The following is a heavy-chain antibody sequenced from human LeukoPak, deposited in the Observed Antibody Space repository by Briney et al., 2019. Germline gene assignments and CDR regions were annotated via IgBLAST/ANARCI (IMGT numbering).Heavy chain of an antibody. D-gene: IGHD4-17*01. CDR1: GYTFTGYY. Sequence: GSVKVSCKASGYTFTGYYMHWVRQAPGQGLEWMGWINPNSGGTNYAQKFQGRVTMTRDTSISTAYMELSRLRSDDTAVYYCAAEGGTTTYNWFDPWGQGTLVTVSS. CDR2: INPNSGGT. V-gene: IGHV1-2*02. J-gene: IGHJ5*02. CDR3: AAEGGTTTYNWFDP.